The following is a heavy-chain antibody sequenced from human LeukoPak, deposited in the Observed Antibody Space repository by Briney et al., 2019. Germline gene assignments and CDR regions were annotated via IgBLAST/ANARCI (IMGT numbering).Heavy chain of an antibody. J-gene: IGHJ4*02. CDR1: GFTFSSYW. V-gene: IGHV3-74*01. CDR2: MNSDGSST. CDR3: AREHNTAAAIDY. Sequence: GGSLRLSCEASGFTFSSYWMHWSGQDPGKELVWVSRMNSDGSSTSHADSVRGRFTISRDNAKNTLYLQMNSLRAEDKAVYYCAREHNTAAAIDYWGQGTLVTVSS. D-gene: IGHD6-13*01.